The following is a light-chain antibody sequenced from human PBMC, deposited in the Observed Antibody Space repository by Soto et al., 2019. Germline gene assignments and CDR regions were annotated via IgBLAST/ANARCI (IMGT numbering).Light chain of an antibody. V-gene: IGKV2-28*01. CDR3: MQSQQTPPT. J-gene: IGKJ1*01. Sequence: DIVMTQSPLSLPVTPGEPASISCSSSQSLLQSNGYNYLDWYLQKPGQSPQLLIFFGSYRASGVPDRFSGSGSGTDFTLRIRSVEAEDVGSYYCMQSQQTPPTFGQGTRVEIK. CDR1: QSLLQSNGYNY. CDR2: FGS.